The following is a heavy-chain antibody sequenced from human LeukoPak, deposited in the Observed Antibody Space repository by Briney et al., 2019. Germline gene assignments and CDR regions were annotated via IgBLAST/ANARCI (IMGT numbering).Heavy chain of an antibody. V-gene: IGHV4-4*07. CDR3: ARDFGYGDYFFDD. J-gene: IGHJ4*02. CDR2: LHTSGST. Sequence: SETLSLTWTVSGGSISSYYWSWIRQPAGEGLEWIGRLHTSGSTHYNPSLKSRVTMSVDTSKNQFSLKLSSVTAADTAVYYCARDFGYGDYFFDDWGQGTLVTVSS. D-gene: IGHD4-17*01. CDR1: GGSISSYY.